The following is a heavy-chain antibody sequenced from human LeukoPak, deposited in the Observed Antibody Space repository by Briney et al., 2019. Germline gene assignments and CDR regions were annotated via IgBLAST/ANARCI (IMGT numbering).Heavy chain of an antibody. V-gene: IGHV3-7*03. Sequence: GSLRLSCAASGFMFSSNWMSWVRLAPGKGLEWVANIKEDGTETYYVDSVKGRFTISRDNAKNSLYLQMNSLRSEDTAVYYRARGVVVAALIYYYYGMDVWGQGTTVTVSS. CDR1: GFMFSSNW. D-gene: IGHD2-15*01. CDR2: IKEDGTET. J-gene: IGHJ6*02. CDR3: ARGVVVAALIYYYYGMDV.